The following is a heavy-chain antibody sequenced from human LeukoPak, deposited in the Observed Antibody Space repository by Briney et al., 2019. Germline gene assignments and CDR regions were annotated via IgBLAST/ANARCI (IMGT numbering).Heavy chain of an antibody. V-gene: IGHV3-7*01. Sequence: SGGSLRLSCAASGFTFSRYTMNWVRQAPGKGLEWVANIKQDGSEKYYVDSVKGRFTISRDNAKNSLYLQMNSLRAEDTAVYYCAREIKRLGLWAAKRNWFDPWGQGTLVTVSS. CDR1: GFTFSRYT. CDR3: AREIKRLGLWAAKRNWFDP. J-gene: IGHJ5*02. CDR2: IKQDGSEK. D-gene: IGHD1-1*01.